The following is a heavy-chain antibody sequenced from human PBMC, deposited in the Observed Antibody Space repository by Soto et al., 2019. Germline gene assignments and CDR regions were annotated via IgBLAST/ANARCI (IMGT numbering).Heavy chain of an antibody. V-gene: IGHV3-23*01. D-gene: IGHD2-2*01. CDR3: AKRPASLVCFDY. J-gene: IGHJ4*02. CDR1: GFTFSSSW. Sequence: PGGSLRLSCAASGFTFSSSWMHWVRQAPGKGLEWVSTISGGGGRIYYADSVKGRFTISRDNSKNTLYMQMNSLRAEDTAVYYCAKRPASLVCFDYWGQGTLVTVSS. CDR2: ISGGGGRI.